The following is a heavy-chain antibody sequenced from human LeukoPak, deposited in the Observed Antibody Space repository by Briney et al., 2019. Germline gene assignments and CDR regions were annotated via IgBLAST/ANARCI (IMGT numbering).Heavy chain of an antibody. V-gene: IGHV1-18*01. CDR3: ARGSRRPHWFDP. CDR2: ISAYNGNT. J-gene: IGHJ5*02. CDR1: GYTFTSYC. D-gene: IGHD2-2*01. Sequence: GASVNVSCKASGYTFTSYCISWVRQAPGQGLEWMGWISAYNGNTNYAQKLQGRVTMTTDTSTSTAYMELRSLRSDDTAVYYWARGSRRPHWFDPWGQGTLVTVSS.